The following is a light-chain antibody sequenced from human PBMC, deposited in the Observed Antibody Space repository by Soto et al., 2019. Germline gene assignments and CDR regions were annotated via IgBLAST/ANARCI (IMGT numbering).Light chain of an antibody. CDR1: QSISTF. CDR3: QQSYNSPFT. CDR2: AAS. J-gene: IGKJ3*01. V-gene: IGKV1-39*01. Sequence: DIQLTQSPSSLSASVGDGVIITCRTSQSISTFLNWYHQKPGKAPRLLIYAASSLQSGVPSRFSGSGSGTEFTLTIRSLQPEDFATYYCQQSYNSPFTVGPGTKVDSK.